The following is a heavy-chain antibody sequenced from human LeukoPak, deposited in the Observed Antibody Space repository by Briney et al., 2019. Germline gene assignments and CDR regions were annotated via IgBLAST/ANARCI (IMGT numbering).Heavy chain of an antibody. J-gene: IGHJ4*02. CDR1: GGSISSYY. D-gene: IGHD2-15*01. V-gene: IGHV4-59*01. CDR2: IYYSGST. Sequence: SETLSLTCTVSGGSISSYYWCWIRQPPGKGLEWIGYIYYSGSTNYNPSLKSRVTISVDTSKNQFSLKLSSVTVADTAIYYCARGRCSGGGCSSYYFDYWGQGTLVTVSS. CDR3: ARGRCSGGGCSSYYFDY.